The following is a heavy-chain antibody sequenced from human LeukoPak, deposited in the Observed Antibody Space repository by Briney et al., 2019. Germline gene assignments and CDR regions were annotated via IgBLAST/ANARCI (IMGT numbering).Heavy chain of an antibody. J-gene: IGHJ4*02. D-gene: IGHD4-23*01. CDR2: THPNNGGT. Sequence: GASVKVSCKASGYTFTNYYIHWVRQAPGQGLEWMGWTHPNNGGTTYAQKFQGRDTMTRDTSINTAYMELNSVTSHDTAVYYCARYGGHTDFDYWGQGTLVTVSS. CDR3: ARYGGHTDFDY. CDR1: GYTFTNYY. V-gene: IGHV1-2*02.